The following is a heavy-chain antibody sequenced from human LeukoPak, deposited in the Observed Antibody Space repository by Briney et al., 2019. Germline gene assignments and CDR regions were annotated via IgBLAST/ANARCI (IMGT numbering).Heavy chain of an antibody. D-gene: IGHD1-26*01. J-gene: IGHJ4*02. Sequence: GGSLSLSCAASGFTFSSYAMSWVRQAPGKGLEWVSAISGSGGSTYYADSVKVRFTTSRDNSNKTLYLQMNSLRAEDTAVYYCAKDRKWELPEHVYDYWGQGTLVTVSS. CDR1: GFTFSSYA. CDR3: AKDRKWELPEHVYDY. V-gene: IGHV3-23*01. CDR2: ISGSGGST.